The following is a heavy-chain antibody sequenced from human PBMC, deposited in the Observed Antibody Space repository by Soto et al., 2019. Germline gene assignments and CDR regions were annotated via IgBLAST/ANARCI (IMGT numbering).Heavy chain of an antibody. CDR2: IYHSGST. J-gene: IGHJ4*02. Sequence: PSETLSLTCAVSSGSISSSNWWSWVRQPPGKGLEWIGEIYHSGSTNYNPSLKSRVTISVDKSKNQFSLKLSSVTAADTAVYYCAREPHTDYYFDYWGQGTLVTVSS. CDR1: SGSISSSNW. D-gene: IGHD5-18*01. V-gene: IGHV4-4*02. CDR3: AREPHTDYYFDY.